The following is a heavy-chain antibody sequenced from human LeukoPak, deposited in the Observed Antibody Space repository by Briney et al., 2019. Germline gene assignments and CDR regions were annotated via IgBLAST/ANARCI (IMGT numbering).Heavy chain of an antibody. CDR3: ASGGYCSSTSCFYAFDI. D-gene: IGHD2-2*01. Sequence: ASVKVSCKASGYTFIGYYIHWVRQAPGQGLEWMGWIDPNSGDTKYAQTFQGRVTMTRDTSISTAYMDLSRLRSDDTAVYYCASGGYCSSTSCFYAFDIWGQGTMVTVSS. V-gene: IGHV1-2*02. CDR2: IDPNSGDT. CDR1: GYTFIGYY. J-gene: IGHJ3*02.